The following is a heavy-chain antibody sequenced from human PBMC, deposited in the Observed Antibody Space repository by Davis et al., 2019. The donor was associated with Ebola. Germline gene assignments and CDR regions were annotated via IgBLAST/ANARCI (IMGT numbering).Heavy chain of an antibody. CDR1: GGSISSGGYY. J-gene: IGHJ6*02. CDR2: IYYSGST. CDR3: ARGGGYCSSTSCYPYYYYYGMDV. D-gene: IGHD2-2*01. Sequence: MPSETLSLTCTVSGGSISSGGYYWSWIRQHPGKGLEWIGYIYYSGSTYYNPSLKSRVTTSVDTSKNQFSLKLSSVTAADTAVYYCARGGGYCSSTSCYPYYYYYGMDVWGQGTTVTVSS. V-gene: IGHV4-31*03.